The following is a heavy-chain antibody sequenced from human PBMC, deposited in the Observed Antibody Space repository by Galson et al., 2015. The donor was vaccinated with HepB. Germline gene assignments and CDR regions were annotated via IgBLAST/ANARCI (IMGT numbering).Heavy chain of an antibody. J-gene: IGHJ3*02. CDR2: IKQDGSEK. Sequence: SLRLSCAASGFTFSSYWMSWVRQAPGKGLEWVANIKQDGSEKYYVDSVKGRFTISRDNAKNSLYLQMNSLRAEDTAVYYCARVKPIITIFGVGGAFDIWGQGTMVTVSS. V-gene: IGHV3-7*03. CDR1: GFTFSSYW. D-gene: IGHD3-3*01. CDR3: ARVKPIITIFGVGGAFDI.